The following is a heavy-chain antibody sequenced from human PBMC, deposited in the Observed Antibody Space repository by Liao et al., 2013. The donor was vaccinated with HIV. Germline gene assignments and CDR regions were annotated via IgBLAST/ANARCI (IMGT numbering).Heavy chain of an antibody. CDR1: GGSFSGYY. D-gene: IGHD2-15*01. CDR2: INHSGST. Sequence: QVQLQQWGAGLLKPSETLSLTCAVYGGSFSGYYWSWIRQPPGKGLEWIGEINHSGSTNYNPSLKSRVTISVDTSKNQFSLKLSSVTAADTAVYYCARAPSGGGSCRIDYWGQGNPGHRLL. V-gene: IGHV4-34*01. CDR3: ARAPSGGGSCRIDY. J-gene: IGHJ4*02.